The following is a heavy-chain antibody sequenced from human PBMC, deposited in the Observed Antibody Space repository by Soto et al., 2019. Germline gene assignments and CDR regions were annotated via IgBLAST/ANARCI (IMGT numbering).Heavy chain of an antibody. Sequence: ESLKIPRTGFGYTFTTFWISWVRQMPGKGLEWMGKIDARDSYDDYTASCQGHVTISLDKSISTVYLQWGSVKASDTALCYCARLFCRATNGDSWFDRWGHGTLVTVSS. J-gene: IGHJ5*02. V-gene: IGHV5-10-1*01. CDR1: GYTFTTFW. D-gene: IGHD2-15*01. CDR3: ARLFCRATNGDSWFDR. CDR2: IDARDSYD.